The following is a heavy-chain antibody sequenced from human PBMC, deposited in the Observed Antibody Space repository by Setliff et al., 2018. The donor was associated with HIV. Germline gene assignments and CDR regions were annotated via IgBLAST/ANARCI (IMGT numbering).Heavy chain of an antibody. V-gene: IGHV4-31*09. Sequence: LSLTCTVSGGSISSAAYYWSWIRQHPGKGLEWIGHIYYSGSTNYNPSLKSRVTISVDMSKNQFSLNLSSVTAADTAVYYCVTVVHDDLGVALFDYWGPGILVTVSS. CDR2: IYYSGST. CDR3: VTVVHDDLGVALFDY. J-gene: IGHJ4*02. CDR1: GGSISSAAYY. D-gene: IGHD3-10*01.